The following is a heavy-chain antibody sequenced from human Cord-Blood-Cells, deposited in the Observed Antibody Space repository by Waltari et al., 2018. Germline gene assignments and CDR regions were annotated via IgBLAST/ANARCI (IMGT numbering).Heavy chain of an antibody. CDR2: IYHSGST. Sequence: QVQLQESGPGLAKPSETLSLTCTVSGYSISSGYYWGWIRQPPGKGLEWIGSIYHSGSTYYNPSLKSRVTISVDTSKNQFSLKLSSVTAADTAVYYCARAASVYDFWSGYYDYWGQGTLVTVSS. V-gene: IGHV4-38-2*02. J-gene: IGHJ4*02. CDR3: ARAASVYDFWSGYYDY. D-gene: IGHD3-3*01. CDR1: GYSISSGYY.